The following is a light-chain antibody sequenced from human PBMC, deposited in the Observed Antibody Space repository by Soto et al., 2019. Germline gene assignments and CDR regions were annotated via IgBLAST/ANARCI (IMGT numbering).Light chain of an antibody. V-gene: IGKV4-1*01. CDR3: QQSYATPFT. J-gene: IGKJ2*01. Sequence: DIVMTQSPDSLAVSLGERATINCKSSQSVFYSSNNKNYLTWFQQKPGQPPKLLLYWASTRESGVPDRFSGSGSGTDFTLTISILQAEDVAVYYCQQSYATPFTFGQGTKLEIK. CDR2: WAS. CDR1: QSVFYSSNNKNY.